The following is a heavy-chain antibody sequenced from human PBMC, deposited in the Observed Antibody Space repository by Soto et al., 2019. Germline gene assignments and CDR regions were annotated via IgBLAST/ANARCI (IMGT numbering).Heavy chain of an antibody. CDR2: ISYDGSNK. D-gene: IGHD2-15*01. V-gene: IGHV3-30*18. CDR1: GFTFSSYG. CDR3: AKDFRGGGTNDAFDI. Sequence: QVQLVESGGGVVQPGRSLRLSCAASGFTFSSYGMHWVRQAPGKGLEWVAVISYDGSNKYYADSVKGRFTISRDNYKNTLYLQMNSLRAEDTAVYYCAKDFRGGGTNDAFDIWGQGSMVTVSS. J-gene: IGHJ3*02.